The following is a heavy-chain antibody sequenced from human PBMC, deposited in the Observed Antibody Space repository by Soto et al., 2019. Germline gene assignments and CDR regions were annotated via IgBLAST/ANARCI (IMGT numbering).Heavy chain of an antibody. D-gene: IGHD2-8*01. CDR2: INHSGST. Sequence: SETLSLTCAVYGGSFSGYYWSWIRQPPGKGLEWIGEINHSGSTNYNPSLKSRVTISVDTSKNQFSLKLSSVTAADTAVYYCASGRVLIDRDKYYHYGMDVWGQGSTVLVSS. J-gene: IGHJ6*02. V-gene: IGHV4-34*01. CDR1: GGSFSGYY. CDR3: ASGRVLIDRDKYYHYGMDV.